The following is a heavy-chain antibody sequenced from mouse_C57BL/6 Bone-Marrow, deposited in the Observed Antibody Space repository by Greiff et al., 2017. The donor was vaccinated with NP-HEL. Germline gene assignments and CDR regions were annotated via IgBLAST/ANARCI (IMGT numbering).Heavy chain of an antibody. D-gene: IGHD1-1*01. CDR3: ARDYYGSSPYWYFDV. V-gene: IGHV1-80*01. J-gene: IGHJ1*03. CDR1: GYAFSSYW. Sequence: QVQLQQSWAELVKPGASVKISCKASGYAFSSYWMNWVKQRPGKGLEWIGQIYPGDGDTNYNGKFKGKATLTADKSSSTAYMQLSSLTSEDSAVYFCARDYYGSSPYWYFDVWGTGTTVTVSS. CDR2: IYPGDGDT.